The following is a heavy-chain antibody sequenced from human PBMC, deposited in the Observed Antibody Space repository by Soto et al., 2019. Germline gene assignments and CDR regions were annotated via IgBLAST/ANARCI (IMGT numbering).Heavy chain of an antibody. D-gene: IGHD1-1*01. CDR3: AKGRISNNTYNSLDS. V-gene: IGHV3-23*01. J-gene: IGHJ4*02. CDR1: VFTFIRYA. Sequence: WWSXRLSCSSSVFTFIRYARIVLRQAPGKGLEFVSTFSGPCGGTYYADSVKGRFTISRDNFKNTLYLQMSSLRAEDTAVYYCAKGRISNNTYNSLDSWGQGTLVTVSS. CDR2: FSGPCGGT.